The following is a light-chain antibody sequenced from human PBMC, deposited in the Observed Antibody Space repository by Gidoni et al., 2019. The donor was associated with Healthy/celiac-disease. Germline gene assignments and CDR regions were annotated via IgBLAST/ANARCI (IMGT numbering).Light chain of an antibody. J-gene: IGKJ2*01. CDR3: QQRSNWPPYT. CDR1: QSVSSY. Sequence: EIELTQSPATLSLSPGERATLSCRASQSVSSYLAWYQQKPGQAPRLLIYDASNRATGIPARFSGSGSGTDFAVYYCQQRSNWPPYTFGQGTKLEIK. CDR2: DAS. V-gene: IGKV3-11*01.